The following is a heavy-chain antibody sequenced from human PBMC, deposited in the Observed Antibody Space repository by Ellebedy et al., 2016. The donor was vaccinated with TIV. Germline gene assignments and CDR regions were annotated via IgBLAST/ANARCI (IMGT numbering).Heavy chain of an antibody. D-gene: IGHD2-21*02. J-gene: IGHJ6*03. CDR1: GFTFSSYA. CDR2: ISGSRGST. CDR3: AKAPTAIFAHFYYYYYYMDV. V-gene: IGHV3-23*01. Sequence: GGSLRLXXAASGFTFSSYALSWAWQAPGRRLEWVSAISGSRGSTNYVDSVRGRFNISRDNSKNTLYLQMTSLRAEDTAVYYCAKAPTAIFAHFYYYYYYMDVWGKGTTVTDSS.